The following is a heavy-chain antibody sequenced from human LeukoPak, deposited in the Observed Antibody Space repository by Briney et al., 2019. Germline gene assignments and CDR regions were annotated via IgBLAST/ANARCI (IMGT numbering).Heavy chain of an antibody. V-gene: IGHV3-21*01. CDR2: ISSVSSYI. CDR1: GFTFSDYT. D-gene: IGHD3-22*01. Sequence: PGGSQRLSCAASGFTFSDYTMNWVRQAPGKGLEWVSSISSVSSYINYADSVKGRFTISRDNAKNSLYLQMNSLRAEDTAMYYCARAFDSSGYNYWYFDVWGRGALVTVSS. CDR3: ARAFDSSGYNYWYFDV. J-gene: IGHJ2*01.